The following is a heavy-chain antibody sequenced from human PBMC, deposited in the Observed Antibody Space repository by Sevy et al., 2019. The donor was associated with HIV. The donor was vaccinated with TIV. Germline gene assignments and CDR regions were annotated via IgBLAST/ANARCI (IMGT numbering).Heavy chain of an antibody. CDR1: TFTFSSYS. D-gene: IGHD2-15*01. CDR3: ASRGHCGGGSCYSGPNDY. Sequence: GGSLRLSCAASTFTFSSYSMHWVRQAPGKGLEWVSYISSSSGTRYYADSVKGRFTISRDNAKNSLFLQMNSLRDEDTAVYYCASRGHCGGGSCYSGPNDYWGQGTLVTVSS. CDR2: ISSSSGTR. J-gene: IGHJ4*02. V-gene: IGHV3-48*02.